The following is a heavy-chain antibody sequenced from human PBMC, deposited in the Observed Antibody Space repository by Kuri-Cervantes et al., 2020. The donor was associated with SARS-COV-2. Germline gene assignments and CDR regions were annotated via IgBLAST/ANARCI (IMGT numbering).Heavy chain of an antibody. V-gene: IGHV3-7*01. Sequence: GESLKISCAASGFTFSSYAMSWVRQAPGKGLEWVANIKQDGSEKYYVDSVKGRFTISRDNAKNSLYLQMSSLRAEDTAVYYCARDLRLGKSLDYWGQGTLVTVSS. D-gene: IGHD7-27*01. CDR1: GFTFSSYA. J-gene: IGHJ4*02. CDR3: ARDLRLGKSLDY. CDR2: IKQDGSEK.